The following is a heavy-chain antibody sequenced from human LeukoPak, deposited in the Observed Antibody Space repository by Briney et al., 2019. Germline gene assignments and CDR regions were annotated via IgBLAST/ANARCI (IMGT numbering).Heavy chain of an antibody. D-gene: IGHD3-22*01. J-gene: IGHJ3*02. V-gene: IGHV3-23*01. Sequence: PGGSLRLSCAASGFTFSTYAMSWVRQAPGKGLEWVSGITGSGGTTDHADSVKGRFTISRDNSKNTLYLQMNSLRVEDTAVYYCANFEREYTMIVGQPGNDAFDIWGQGTMVTVSS. CDR2: ITGSGGTT. CDR1: GFTFSTYA. CDR3: ANFEREYTMIVGQPGNDAFDI.